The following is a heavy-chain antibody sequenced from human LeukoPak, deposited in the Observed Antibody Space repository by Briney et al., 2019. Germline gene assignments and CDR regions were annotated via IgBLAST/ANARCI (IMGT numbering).Heavy chain of an antibody. V-gene: IGHV4-61*05. CDR3: ARQTYDFWSGYKGYYFDY. Sequence: SETLSLTCTVSGGSISSSSYYWSWIRQPPGKGLEWIGYIYYSGSTNYNPSLKSRVTISVDTSKNQFSLKLSSVTAADTAVYYCARQTYDFWSGYKGYYFDYWGQGTLVTVSS. CDR2: IYYSGST. CDR1: GGSISSSSYY. D-gene: IGHD3-3*01. J-gene: IGHJ4*02.